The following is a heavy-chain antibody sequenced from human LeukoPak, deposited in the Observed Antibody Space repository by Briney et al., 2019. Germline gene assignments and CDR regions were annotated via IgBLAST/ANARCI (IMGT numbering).Heavy chain of an antibody. Sequence: SETLSLTCTVSGGSINNYYWGWIRQPPGKGLEWIGTIYYSGNTYYNPSLRTRVTISVDTSKKQFSLKLSSVTAADTAVYYCARHLFGSGYYPDYWGQGTLVTVSS. V-gene: IGHV4-39*01. CDR1: GGSINNYY. CDR3: ARHLFGSGYYPDY. J-gene: IGHJ4*02. D-gene: IGHD3-22*01. CDR2: IYYSGNT.